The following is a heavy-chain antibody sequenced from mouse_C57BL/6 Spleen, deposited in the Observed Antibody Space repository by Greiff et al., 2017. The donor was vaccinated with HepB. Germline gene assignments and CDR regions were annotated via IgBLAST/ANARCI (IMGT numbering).Heavy chain of an antibody. J-gene: IGHJ4*01. CDR1: GFTFSDYG. CDR3: ARPGYSNYGAMDY. D-gene: IGHD2-5*01. CDR2: ISSGSSTI. V-gene: IGHV5-17*01. Sequence: EVKLQESGGGLVKPGGSLKLSCAASGFTFSDYGMHWVRQAPEKGLEWVAYISSGSSTIYYADTVKGRFTISRDNAKNTLFLQMTSLRSEDTAMYYCARPGYSNYGAMDYWGQGTSVTGSS.